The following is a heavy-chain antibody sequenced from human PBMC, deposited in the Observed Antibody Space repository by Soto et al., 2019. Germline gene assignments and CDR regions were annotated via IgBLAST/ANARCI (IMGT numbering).Heavy chain of an antibody. J-gene: IGHJ5*02. Sequence: EVHLVESGGVLVQPGGSLRLACAASGFTLGSYGMNWVRQAPGEGLEWVSSISSSGSSIDYADSVKGRFTMSRDNAKNSLYLQMDSLRVDDTAVYYCARGANVPSSNWFDPWGQGTLVTVSS. CDR2: ISSSGSSI. CDR3: ARGANVPSSNWFDP. V-gene: IGHV3-48*03. CDR1: GFTLGSYG.